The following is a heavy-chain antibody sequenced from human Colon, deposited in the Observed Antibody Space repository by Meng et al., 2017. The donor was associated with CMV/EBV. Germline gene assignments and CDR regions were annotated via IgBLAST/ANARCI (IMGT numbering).Heavy chain of an antibody. CDR1: GFTVNTNY. Sequence: GESLKISCAASGFTVNTNYLTWFRQAPGKRLEWVSVIYEDGGTYHADSVKGRFTISRDNSKNTVYLQMNSLRAEDTAVYYCTKGLQYSDFWAVDSWGQGTLVTVSS. CDR2: IYEDGGT. V-gene: IGHV3-53*01. D-gene: IGHD3-3*01. J-gene: IGHJ4*02. CDR3: TKGLQYSDFWAVDS.